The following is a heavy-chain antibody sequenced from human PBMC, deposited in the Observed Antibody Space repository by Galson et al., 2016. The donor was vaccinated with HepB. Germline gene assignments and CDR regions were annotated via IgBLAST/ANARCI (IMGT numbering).Heavy chain of an antibody. CDR1: GFTFSSFS. V-gene: IGHV3-48*01. J-gene: IGHJ4*02. CDR3: ATYSGSYRLGY. Sequence: SLRLSCAASGFTFSSFSMNWVRQAPGKGLEWVSYIHSSSSTIYYADSVKGRFTISRDNARNSLYLQMNRLRAEDTAVYYCATYSGSYRLGYWGQGTLVTVSS. CDR2: IHSSSSTI. D-gene: IGHD1-26*01.